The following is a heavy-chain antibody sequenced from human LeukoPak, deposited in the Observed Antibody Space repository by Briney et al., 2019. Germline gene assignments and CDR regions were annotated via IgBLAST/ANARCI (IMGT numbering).Heavy chain of an antibody. D-gene: IGHD4-17*01. V-gene: IGHV3-23*01. CDR3: ARDRYGDYSFDY. Sequence: TGGSLRLSCAASGFTFSSYAMSWVRQAPGKGLEWVSAISGCGGSTYYADSVKGRFTISRDNSKNMMYLQMNSLRADDTALYYCARDRYGDYSFDYWGQGVLVTVSS. J-gene: IGHJ4*02. CDR1: GFTFSSYA. CDR2: ISGCGGST.